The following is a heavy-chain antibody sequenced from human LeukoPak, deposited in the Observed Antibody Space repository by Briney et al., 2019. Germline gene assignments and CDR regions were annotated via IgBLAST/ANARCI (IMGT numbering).Heavy chain of an antibody. Sequence: GGSLRLSCAASGFTFNDYYMSWIRQAPGKGLEWVSYMSSSGSTIYYADSVKGRFTISRDNAKNSLYLQMNSLRAEDTAVYYCARESRQWLVLGGVDYWGQGTLVTVSS. CDR2: MSSSGSTI. J-gene: IGHJ4*02. D-gene: IGHD6-19*01. CDR3: ARESRQWLVLGGVDY. CDR1: GFTFNDYY. V-gene: IGHV3-11*04.